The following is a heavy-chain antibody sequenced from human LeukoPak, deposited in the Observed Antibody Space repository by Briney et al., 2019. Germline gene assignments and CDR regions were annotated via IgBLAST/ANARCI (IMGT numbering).Heavy chain of an antibody. J-gene: IGHJ4*02. CDR2: ISSDGSNK. CDR1: GFTFSSFV. Sequence: GGSLRLSCAASGFTFSSFVMHWGRQAPGKGLEWVAAISSDGSNKYYVDSVKGRFTISRGNSKNTLYLQMNSLRAEDTAVYYCAKRSASEYYFDYWGQGALVTVSS. V-gene: IGHV3-30*18. D-gene: IGHD6-6*01. CDR3: AKRSASEYYFDY.